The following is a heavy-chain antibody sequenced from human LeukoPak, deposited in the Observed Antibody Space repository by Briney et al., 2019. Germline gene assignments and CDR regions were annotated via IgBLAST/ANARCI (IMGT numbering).Heavy chain of an antibody. CDR2: INPSTGST. Sequence: ASVKVSCKASGYTFTSCNIHWVRQAPGQGLEWMGIINPSTGSTTYAQKFQDRVTMTRDTSTSTVYMDLSSLRSEDTAVYYCAREPAAGYNWFDPWGQGTLVTVSS. CDR1: GYTFTSCN. J-gene: IGHJ5*02. V-gene: IGHV1-46*01. CDR3: AREPAAGYNWFDP. D-gene: IGHD6-25*01.